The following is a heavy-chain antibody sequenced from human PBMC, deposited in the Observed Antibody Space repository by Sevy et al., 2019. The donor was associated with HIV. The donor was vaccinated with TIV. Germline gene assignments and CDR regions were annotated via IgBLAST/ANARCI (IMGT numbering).Heavy chain of an antibody. Sequence: SETLSLTCTVSGGSINSDHWNWIRQPPGKGLEWIGYVYYSGGTNYNPSLKTRVTISVDRTKNQFSLKLTSVTAADTAVYYCARRNDFGIWGQGTMVSVSS. CDR2: VYYSGGT. V-gene: IGHV4-59*08. CDR3: ARRNDFGI. J-gene: IGHJ3*02. CDR1: GGSINSDH.